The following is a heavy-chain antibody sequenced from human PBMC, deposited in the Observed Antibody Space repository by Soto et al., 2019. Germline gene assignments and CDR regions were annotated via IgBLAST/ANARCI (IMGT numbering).Heavy chain of an antibody. V-gene: IGHV3-23*01. D-gene: IGHD2-2*01. CDR1: GFSFSDYG. Sequence: EIQLLESGGGLARPGGSLRLSCVASGFSFSDYGMSWVRQSPQKTLEWVASISGNKMTTFYPDSVKGRFFISRDNSDHTLHLQMNSLRDDDTAIYYCAKRRLNTITSLSDYWGQGVQVTVSS. J-gene: IGHJ1*01. CDR2: ISGNKMTT. CDR3: AKRRLNTITSLSDY.